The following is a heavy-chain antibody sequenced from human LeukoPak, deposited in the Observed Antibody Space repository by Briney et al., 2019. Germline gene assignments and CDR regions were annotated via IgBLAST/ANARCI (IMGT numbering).Heavy chain of an antibody. Sequence: SETLSLTCTVSGGSISTYYWSWIRQPAGKGLEWIGRIYTSGSTNYNPSLKSRVTMSVDTSKNQFSLKLSSVTAADTAVYYCARVEQQLGLYFFDYWGQGTLVTVSS. V-gene: IGHV4-4*07. CDR2: IYTSGST. J-gene: IGHJ4*02. CDR1: GGSISTYY. CDR3: ARVEQQLGLYFFDY. D-gene: IGHD6-13*01.